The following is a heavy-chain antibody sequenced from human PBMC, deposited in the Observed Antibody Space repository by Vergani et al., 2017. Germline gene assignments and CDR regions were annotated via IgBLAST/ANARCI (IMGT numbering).Heavy chain of an antibody. Sequence: QVQLQESGPGLVKPSETLSLTCIVSGDSISSYYWSWIRQPPGKGLEWIGYIYYSGSTNYNPSLKSRVTISIDTSKNHFSLKLSSVTAADTAVYYCARVQNQLLGARGWFDPWGQGILVTVSS. CDR1: GDSISSYY. CDR2: IYYSGST. CDR3: ARVQNQLLGARGWFDP. V-gene: IGHV4-59*01. J-gene: IGHJ5*02. D-gene: IGHD1-14*01.